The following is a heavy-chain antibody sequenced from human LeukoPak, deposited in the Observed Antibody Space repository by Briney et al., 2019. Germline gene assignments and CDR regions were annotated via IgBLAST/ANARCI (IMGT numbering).Heavy chain of an antibody. CDR2: ISAYNKR. D-gene: IGHD4-17*01. J-gene: IGHJ5*02. Sequence: GASVKVSCKASGYTFTSYGINWVRQAPGQGLEWMGWISAYNKRNYAQKIQGRVTMTTDTSTSTAYMELRNLRSDDTAVYYCARVSAPPDYGDYVSENWFDPWGQGTLVTVSS. V-gene: IGHV1-18*01. CDR3: ARVSAPPDYGDYVSENWFDP. CDR1: GYTFTSYG.